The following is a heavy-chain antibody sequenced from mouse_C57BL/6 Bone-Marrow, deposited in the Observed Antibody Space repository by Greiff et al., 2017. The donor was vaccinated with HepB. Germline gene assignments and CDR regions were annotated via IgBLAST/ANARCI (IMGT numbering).Heavy chain of an antibody. CDR1: GYSITSGYY. J-gene: IGHJ4*01. Sequence: DVQLQESGPGLVKPSQSLSLTCSVTGYSITSGYYWNWIRQFPGNNLEWMGYISYDGSNNYNPSLKNRISITRDTSKNQFFLKLNSVTTEDTATYYCAITTVVATDYWGQGTSVTVSS. D-gene: IGHD1-1*01. CDR3: AITTVVATDY. CDR2: ISYDGSN. V-gene: IGHV3-6*01.